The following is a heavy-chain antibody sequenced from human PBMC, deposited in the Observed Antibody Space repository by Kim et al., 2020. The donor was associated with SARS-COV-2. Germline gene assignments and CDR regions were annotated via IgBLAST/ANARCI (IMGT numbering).Heavy chain of an antibody. CDR2: ISSGGTTI. V-gene: IGHV3-48*03. J-gene: IGHJ6*02. D-gene: IGHD3-10*01. CDR3: ARDLHKVRGIFPYLYGMDV. CDR1: EFTFSSYE. Sequence: GGSLRLSCAASEFTFSSYEMNWVRQAPGKGLEWVSYISSGGTTIYYADSVKGRFTISRDNAKSSLYLQMNSLGVEDTAVYYCARDLHKVRGIFPYLYGMDVWGQGTTVTVSS.